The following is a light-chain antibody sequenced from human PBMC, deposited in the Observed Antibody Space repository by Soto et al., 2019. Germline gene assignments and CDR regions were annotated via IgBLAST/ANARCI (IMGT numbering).Light chain of an antibody. V-gene: IGKV3-15*01. CDR1: QSVSYH. Sequence: VVMTQTPATLSVSPGGRVTLSCRASQSVSYHVAWYQQKPGQTPRLVIYDASIRASGIPVRFSGSGSGTEFSLTISSLQSEDFAIYYCQQYNSWLTFGGGTRVDIK. J-gene: IGKJ4*01. CDR3: QQYNSWLT. CDR2: DAS.